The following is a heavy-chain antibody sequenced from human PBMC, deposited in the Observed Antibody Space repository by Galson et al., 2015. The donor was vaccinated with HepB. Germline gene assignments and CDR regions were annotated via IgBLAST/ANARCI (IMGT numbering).Heavy chain of an antibody. CDR3: TTTTYSSGWYLFDY. CDR1: GFTFSGSA. D-gene: IGHD6-19*01. Sequence: SLRLSCAASGFTFSGSAMHWVRQASGKGLEWVGRIRSKANSYATAYAASVKGRFTISRDDSKNTAYLRMNSLKTEDTAVYYCTTTTYSSGWYLFDYWGQGTLVTVSS. J-gene: IGHJ4*02. V-gene: IGHV3-73*01. CDR2: IRSKANSYAT.